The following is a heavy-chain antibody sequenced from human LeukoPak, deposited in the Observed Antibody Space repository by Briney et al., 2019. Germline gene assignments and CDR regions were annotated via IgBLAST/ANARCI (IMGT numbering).Heavy chain of an antibody. CDR1: GGSISSSSHY. Sequence: SETLSLTCTVSGGSISSSSHYWGWIRQPPGKGLEWIGTIYYSGSTYYNPSLKSRVTISVDTSKNQFSLKLSSVTAADTAVYYCARLGGYGYFDYWGQGTLVTVSS. J-gene: IGHJ4*02. CDR3: ARLGGYGYFDY. D-gene: IGHD5-12*01. CDR2: IYYSGST. V-gene: IGHV4-39*01.